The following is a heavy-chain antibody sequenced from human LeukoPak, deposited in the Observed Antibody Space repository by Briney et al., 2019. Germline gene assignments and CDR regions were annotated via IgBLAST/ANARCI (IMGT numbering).Heavy chain of an antibody. CDR2: IYYSGST. CDR1: GGSFSGYY. J-gene: IGHJ4*02. CDR3: ATEDVVIPTATQRPLDY. V-gene: IGHV4-34*01. D-gene: IGHD2-2*01. Sequence: SETLSLTCAVCGGSFSGYYWSWIRQPPGKGLEWIGSIYYSGSTYYNPSLKSRVTISMDMSENHFSLNLSSVTAADTAFYYCATEDVVIPTATQRPLDYWGQGILVTVSS.